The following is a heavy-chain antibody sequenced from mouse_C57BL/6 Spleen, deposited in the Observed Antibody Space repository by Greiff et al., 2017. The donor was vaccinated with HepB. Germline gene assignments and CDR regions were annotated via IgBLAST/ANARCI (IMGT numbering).Heavy chain of an antibody. D-gene: IGHD1-1*01. J-gene: IGHJ1*03. CDR2: ISSGGSYT. CDR1: GFTFSSYG. CDR3: ARPITTVRYFDV. V-gene: IGHV5-6*01. Sequence: EVKLVESGGDLVKPGGSLKLSCAASGFTFSSYGMSWVRQTPDKRLEWVATISSGGSYTYYPDSVKGRFTISRDNAKNTLYLQMSSLKSEDTAMYYCARPITTVRYFDVWGTGTTVTVSS.